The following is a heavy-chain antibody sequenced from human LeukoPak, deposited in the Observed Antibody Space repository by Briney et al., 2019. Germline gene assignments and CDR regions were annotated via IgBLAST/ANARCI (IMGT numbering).Heavy chain of an antibody. CDR1: GYTFTGYY. V-gene: IGHV1-2*02. CDR2: INPNSGGT. D-gene: IGHD3-22*01. Sequence: ASVKVSCKASGYTFTGYYMHWVRQAPGQGLEWMGWINPNSGGTNYAQKFQGRVTMTRDTSISTAYMELSRLRSDDTAVYYCARGLDSIGYYRIDYWGQGTLVTVSS. J-gene: IGHJ4*02. CDR3: ARGLDSIGYYRIDY.